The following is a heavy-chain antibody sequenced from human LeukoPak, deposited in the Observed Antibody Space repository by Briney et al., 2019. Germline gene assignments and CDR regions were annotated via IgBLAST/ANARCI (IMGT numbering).Heavy chain of an antibody. CDR3: ARDLLGQWPTVFNY. CDR2: IKQDGSEK. CDR1: GFTFSTYW. J-gene: IGHJ4*02. Sequence: GGSLRLSCAASGFTFSTYWMTWVRQAPGKGLEWVANIKQDGSEKYYVDSVKGRFTISRDNAKNSLYLEMNSLRAEDTAVYYCARDLLGQWPTVFNYWGQGALVTVSS. V-gene: IGHV3-7*01. D-gene: IGHD6-19*01.